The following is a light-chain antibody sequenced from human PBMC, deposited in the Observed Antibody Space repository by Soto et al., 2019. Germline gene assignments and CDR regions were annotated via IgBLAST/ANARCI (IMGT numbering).Light chain of an antibody. V-gene: IGLV2-11*01. J-gene: IGLJ1*01. CDR1: SSDIGAYNY. Sequence: QSALTQPRSVSGSPGQSVTISCTGTSSDIGAYNYVSWYQQPPGRAPKLIIYDVTQRPSGVPDRFSGSKSGNTASLTISGLLAEDEADYFCCSYAGNYIYVFGTATKVTVL. CDR2: DVT. CDR3: CSYAGNYIYV.